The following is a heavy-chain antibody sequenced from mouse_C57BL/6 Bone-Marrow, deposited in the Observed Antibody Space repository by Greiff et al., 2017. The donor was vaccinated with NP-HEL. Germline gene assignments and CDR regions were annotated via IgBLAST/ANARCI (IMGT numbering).Heavy chain of an antibody. J-gene: IGHJ1*03. Sequence: QVQLQQPGAELVMPGASVKLSCKASGYTFTSYWMHWVKQRPGQGLEWIREIDPSDSYTNYNQKFKGKSTLTVDKSSSTAYMQLSSLTSEDSAVYYCARNFWYFDVWGTGTTVTVSS. CDR3: ARNFWYFDV. CDR2: IDPSDSYT. CDR1: GYTFTSYW. V-gene: IGHV1-69*01.